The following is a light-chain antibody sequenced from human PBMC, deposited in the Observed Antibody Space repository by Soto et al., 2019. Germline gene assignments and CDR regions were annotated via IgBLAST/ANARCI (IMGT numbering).Light chain of an antibody. V-gene: IGLV2-14*01. CDR3: SSFSSSSTLVV. CDR2: EVS. CDR1: SSDVGGYCY. J-gene: IGLJ2*01. Sequence: QSALTQPASVSGSPGQSITISCTGTSSDVGGYCYVSWYQQHPGKAPKLMIYEVSNRPSGVSNRFSGSKSGNTASLTISGLQAEDEADYSCSSFSSSSTLVVFGGGTKLTVL.